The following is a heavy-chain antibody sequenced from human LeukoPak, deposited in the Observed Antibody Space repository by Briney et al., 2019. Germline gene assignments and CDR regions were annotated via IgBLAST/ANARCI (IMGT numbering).Heavy chain of an antibody. J-gene: IGHJ4*02. CDR3: ATSRSFDY. V-gene: IGHV3-7*01. CDR2: IKQDGSEK. Sequence: PGGSLRLSCAASGFAFTSYWMSWVRQAPGKGLEWVANIKQDGSEKYYVDSVKGRFTISRDNAKNSLYLQMNSLSAEDTAVYYCATSRSFDYWGQGTLVTVSS. CDR1: GFAFTSYW.